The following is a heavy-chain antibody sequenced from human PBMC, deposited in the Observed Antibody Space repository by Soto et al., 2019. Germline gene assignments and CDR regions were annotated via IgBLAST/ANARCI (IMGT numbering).Heavy chain of an antibody. CDR1: GFTFSSYG. J-gene: IGHJ4*02. D-gene: IGHD6-13*01. Sequence: QPGGSLRLSCASSGFTFSSYGMHWVRQAPGKGLEWVAVTWYDGSDKYYADSVKGRFTISRDNSKNTLYLQMNSLRAEDTAVYYCARDQGSWYKSSFDYWGQGTLVTVSS. CDR3: ARDQGSWYKSSFDY. V-gene: IGHV3-33*01. CDR2: TWYDGSDK.